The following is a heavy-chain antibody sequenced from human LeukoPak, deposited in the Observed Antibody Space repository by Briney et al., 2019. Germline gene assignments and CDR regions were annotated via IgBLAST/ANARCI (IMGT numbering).Heavy chain of an antibody. CDR1: GFTFSSYS. CDR3: ARGRNWFDP. V-gene: IGHV3-21*01. Sequence: GGSLRLSCAASGFTFSSYSMNWVRQAPGKGLEWVSSISSSSSYIYYADSVKGRSTLSRDNAKNSPYLQMNSLRAEDTAVYYCARGRNWFDPWGQGTLVTVSS. J-gene: IGHJ5*02. CDR2: ISSSSSYI.